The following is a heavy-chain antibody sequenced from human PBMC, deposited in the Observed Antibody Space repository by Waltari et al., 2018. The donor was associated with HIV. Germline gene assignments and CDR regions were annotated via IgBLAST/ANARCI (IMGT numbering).Heavy chain of an antibody. Sequence: QVQLVQSGAEVKKPGSSVKVSCKASGGTFSSYAISWVRQAPGQGLEWMGGSIPFFGTGNYAQKFQGSVAMTADESTSTAYMELSSLRSEDTAVYYCARGGPEYPGGYYYYGMDVWGQGTTVTVSS. J-gene: IGHJ6*02. CDR1: GGTFSSYA. V-gene: IGHV1-69*01. CDR2: SIPFFGTG. CDR3: ARGGPEYPGGYYYYGMDV. D-gene: IGHD1-26*01.